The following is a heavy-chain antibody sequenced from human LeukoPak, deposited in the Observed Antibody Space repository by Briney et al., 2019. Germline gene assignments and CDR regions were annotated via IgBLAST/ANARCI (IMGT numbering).Heavy chain of an antibody. CDR3: ARGRKYSSFDY. CDR1: GGSISSGSYY. J-gene: IGHJ4*02. CDR2: IYYSGST. D-gene: IGHD6-6*01. Sequence: SETLSLTCTVSGGSISSGSYYWSWIRQPPGKGLEWFGYIYYSGSTNYNPSLKSRVTISVDTSKTQFSLKLSSVTAADTAVYYCARGRKYSSFDYWGQGTLVTVSS. V-gene: IGHV4-61*01.